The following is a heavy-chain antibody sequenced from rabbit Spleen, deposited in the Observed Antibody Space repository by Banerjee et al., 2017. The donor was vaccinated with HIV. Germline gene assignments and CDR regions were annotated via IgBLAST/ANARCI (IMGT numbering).Heavy chain of an antibody. D-gene: IGHD1-1*01. CDR2: INMFTGKS. Sequence: EQLEESGGGLVQPEGSLTLTCKASGVSFSDKDVMCWVRQAPGKGLEWIACINMFTGKSVYASWAKGRFIMSRPSSTTVTLQMTSLTVADTATYFCARDSGDWCFDLWGQGTLVTVS. J-gene: IGHJ6*01. CDR1: GVSFSDKDV. V-gene: IGHV1S45*01. CDR3: ARDSGDWCFDL.